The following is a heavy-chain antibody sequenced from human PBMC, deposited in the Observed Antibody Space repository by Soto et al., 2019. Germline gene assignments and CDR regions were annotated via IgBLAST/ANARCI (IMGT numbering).Heavy chain of an antibody. V-gene: IGHV4-4*07. Sequence: SETLSLTCTVSGGSMSSYYWTWIRQPAGKGLEWIGRVYSSGGTHYNPSLKSRVTISLDTSKNQFSLRLLSVTDADTAVYYCARGHRFSDWFDPWGQGTLVTVSS. CDR1: GGSMSSYY. CDR3: ARGHRFSDWFDP. J-gene: IGHJ5*02. CDR2: VYSSGGT. D-gene: IGHD3-3*01.